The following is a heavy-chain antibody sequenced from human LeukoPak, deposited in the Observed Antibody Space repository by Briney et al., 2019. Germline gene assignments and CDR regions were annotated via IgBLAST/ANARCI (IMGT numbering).Heavy chain of an antibody. V-gene: IGHV1-18*01. CDR3: ARILSDPDYFDY. Sequence: ASVKVSCKAFGYTFTSYGISWVRQAPGQGLEWMGWISAYNGNTNYAQKLQGRVTMTTDTSTSTAYMELRSLRSDDTAVYYCARILSDPDYFDYWGQGTLVTVSS. D-gene: IGHD3-16*02. J-gene: IGHJ4*02. CDR2: ISAYNGNT. CDR1: GYTFTSYG.